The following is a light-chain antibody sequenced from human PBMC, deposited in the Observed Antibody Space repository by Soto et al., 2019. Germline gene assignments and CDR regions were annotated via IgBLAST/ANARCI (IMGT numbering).Light chain of an antibody. CDR3: QTWGSGIQV. J-gene: IGLJ2*01. CDR1: SRHSTYA. V-gene: IGLV4-69*01. Sequence: QSVLTQSPSASASPGASVKLTCTLSSRHSTYAIAWHQHQADRDPLFLMKVNNDGPHIKEDGIPYRFSGSSSGAERYLTITCLQSEDEADYYCQTWGSGIQVFGGGTKLTVL. CDR2: VNNDGPH.